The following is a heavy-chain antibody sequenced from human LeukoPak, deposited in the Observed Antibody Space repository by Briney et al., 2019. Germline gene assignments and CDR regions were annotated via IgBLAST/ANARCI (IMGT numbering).Heavy chain of an antibody. Sequence: PGGSLRLSCAASGFTFSSYSMNWVRQAPGKGLEWVSYISSSSSTIYYADSVKGRFTISRDNAKNSLYLQMNSLRAEDTAVYYCARDSAAAGNWGQGTLVTVSS. CDR1: GFTFSSYS. D-gene: IGHD6-13*01. V-gene: IGHV3-48*04. J-gene: IGHJ4*02. CDR3: ARDSAAAGN. CDR2: ISSSSSTI.